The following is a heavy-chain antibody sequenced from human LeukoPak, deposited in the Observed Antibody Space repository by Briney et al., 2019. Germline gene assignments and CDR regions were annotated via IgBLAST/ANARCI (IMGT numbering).Heavy chain of an antibody. Sequence: GGSLRLSCAASGFTFSNYNMNWVRQAPGKTMEWVSSITSSGTYIFYADSVRGRFTISRDNAKNSLYLQMHSLRAEDTAVYYCAKGGTLGLMDVWGKGTTVTVSS. CDR1: GFTFSNYN. V-gene: IGHV3-21*01. D-gene: IGHD3-16*01. CDR2: ITSSGTYI. J-gene: IGHJ6*04. CDR3: AKGGTLGLMDV.